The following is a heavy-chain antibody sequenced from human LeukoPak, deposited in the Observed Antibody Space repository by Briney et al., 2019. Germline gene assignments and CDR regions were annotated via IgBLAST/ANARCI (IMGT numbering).Heavy chain of an antibody. V-gene: IGHV3-11*06. CDR1: GFTFSDYY. Sequence: GGSLRLSCAASGFTFSDYYMSWIRQAPGKGLEWGSYISSSSSYTNYADSVKGLFTISRANANTSLYLQMNSLRAQDTAVYYCARGGGLVLRYFDWLFGYYFDYWGPGTLVTVSS. CDR2: ISSSSSYT. J-gene: IGHJ4*02. D-gene: IGHD3-9*01. CDR3: ARGGGLVLRYFDWLFGYYFDY.